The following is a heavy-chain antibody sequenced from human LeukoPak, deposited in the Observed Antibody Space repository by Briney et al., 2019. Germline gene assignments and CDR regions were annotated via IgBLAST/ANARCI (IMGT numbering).Heavy chain of an antibody. J-gene: IGHJ4*02. D-gene: IGHD5-18*01. Sequence: SETLSFTCTGSGVSISSYYWSGIRQPPGKGLEWIGYSYYGGSTTCNPSLKSRVTISLNTSKNQFSLRLTSVTAADTAVYYCARNGGAYSYEAWGQGTLVTVSS. CDR3: ARNGGAYSYEA. V-gene: IGHV4-59*08. CDR2: SYYGGST. CDR1: GVSISSYY.